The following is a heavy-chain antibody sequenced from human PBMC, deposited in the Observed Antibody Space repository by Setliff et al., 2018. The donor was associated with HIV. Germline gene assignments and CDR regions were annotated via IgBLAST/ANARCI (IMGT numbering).Heavy chain of an antibody. Sequence: ASLKVSCKASGYTFTSYYMHWVRQAPGQGLEWMGIINPSGGSTNYAPKFQGRVTMTRDTSTSTVYMELSSLRSEDTAVYYCARDQSYNILTGYSHYYFDHWGQGTLVTVS. J-gene: IGHJ4*02. V-gene: IGHV1-46*01. CDR1: GYTFTSYY. D-gene: IGHD3-9*01. CDR2: INPSGGST. CDR3: ARDQSYNILTGYSHYYFDH.